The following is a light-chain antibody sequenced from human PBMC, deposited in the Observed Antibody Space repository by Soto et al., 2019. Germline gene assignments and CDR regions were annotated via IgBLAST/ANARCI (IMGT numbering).Light chain of an antibody. J-gene: IGKJ1*01. Sequence: DIQMTQSPSTLSASVGDRVTITCRASQSISSWLAWYQQKPGKAPKLLIYKASSLESGVPSRLSGSGSGTEFTLTISSLQPDDFATYYCQQYNGAFGQGTKVDIK. CDR2: KAS. CDR1: QSISSW. CDR3: QQYNGA. V-gene: IGKV1-5*03.